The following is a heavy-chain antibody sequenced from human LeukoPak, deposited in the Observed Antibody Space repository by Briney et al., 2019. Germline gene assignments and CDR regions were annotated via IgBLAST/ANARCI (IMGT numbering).Heavy chain of an antibody. CDR2: INHSGST. J-gene: IGHJ5*02. D-gene: IGHD3-9*01. Sequence: SETLSLTCAVYGGSFSGYYWSWIRQPPGKGLEWIGEINHSGSTNYNPSLKSRVTISVDTSKNQFSLKLSSVTAADTAVYYCARTPPSGRYFAFLSWFDPWGQGTLVTVSS. CDR3: ARTPPSGRYFAFLSWFDP. V-gene: IGHV4-34*01. CDR1: GGSFSGYY.